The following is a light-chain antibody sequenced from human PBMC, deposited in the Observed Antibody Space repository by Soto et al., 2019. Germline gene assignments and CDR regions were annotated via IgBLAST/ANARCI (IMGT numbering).Light chain of an antibody. J-gene: IGKJ4*01. CDR3: QKCKVAPFT. Sequence: DIQMTQSPSSLSASVVDRVTITCRASQDIVNFLAWYQQKPGKVPKLLIYAASTLQSGVPSRFSGSGSGTDFTLTISSLQPEDVATYYCQKCKVAPFTFRGGTKVDI. CDR2: AAS. CDR1: QDIVNF. V-gene: IGKV1-27*01.